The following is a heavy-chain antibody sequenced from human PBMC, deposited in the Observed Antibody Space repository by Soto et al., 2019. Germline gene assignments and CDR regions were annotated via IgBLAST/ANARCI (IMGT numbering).Heavy chain of an antibody. V-gene: IGHV6-1*01. J-gene: IGHJ4*02. CDR2: TYFRSKWYS. CDR1: GDSVSSNSAA. Sequence: SQTLSLTCAISGDSVSSNSAACTWIRQSPSRGLEWLGRTYFRSKWYSDYAVSVKSRITISPDTCKNQFSLHLNSVTPEDTAVYFCARAEYYDSSGYYFDYWGPGTQVTVSS. D-gene: IGHD3-22*01. CDR3: ARAEYYDSSGYYFDY.